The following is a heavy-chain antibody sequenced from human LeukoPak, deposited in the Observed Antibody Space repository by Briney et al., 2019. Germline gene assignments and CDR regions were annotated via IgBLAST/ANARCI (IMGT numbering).Heavy chain of an antibody. D-gene: IGHD6-19*01. Sequence: GGSLRLSCAASGFTVSSNYMSWVRQAPGKGLEWGSVIYSGGSTYYADSVKGRFTISRDNSKNTLYLQMNSLRAEDTAVYYCASPIAVAGNDAFDIWGQGTMVTVSS. CDR3: ASPIAVAGNDAFDI. J-gene: IGHJ3*02. CDR1: GFTVSSNY. CDR2: IYSGGST. V-gene: IGHV3-53*01.